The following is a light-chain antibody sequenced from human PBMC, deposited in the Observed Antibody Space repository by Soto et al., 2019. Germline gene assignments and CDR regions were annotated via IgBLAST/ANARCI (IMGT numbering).Light chain of an antibody. V-gene: IGLV2-14*01. CDR1: SSDVGGYNY. CDR3: SSYTSSSTRV. CDR2: DVS. Sequence: QSVLTQPASVSGSPGQSITISCTGTSSDVGGYNYVSWYQQHPGKAPKLMIYDVSNRPSGVSSRCSGSKSGNTASLTISGLHAEDEAVYYCSSYTSSSTRVFGGGTQLTVL. J-gene: IGLJ2*01.